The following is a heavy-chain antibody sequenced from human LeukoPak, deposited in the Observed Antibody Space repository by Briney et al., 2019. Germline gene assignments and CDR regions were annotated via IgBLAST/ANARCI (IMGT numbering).Heavy chain of an antibody. Sequence: PGGSLRLSCAASGFTFSSYAMSWVRQAPGKGLEWVSAISGSGGSTYYADSVKGRFTISRDNSKNTVYLQMNSLRAEDTAVYYCAKDVERGYCSGGSCYPPNWFDPWGQGTLVTVSS. J-gene: IGHJ5*02. CDR1: GFTFSSYA. V-gene: IGHV3-23*01. CDR2: ISGSGGST. CDR3: AKDVERGYCSGGSCYPPNWFDP. D-gene: IGHD2-15*01.